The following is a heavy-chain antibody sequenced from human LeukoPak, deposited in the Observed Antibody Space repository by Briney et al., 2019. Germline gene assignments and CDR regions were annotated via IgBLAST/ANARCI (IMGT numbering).Heavy chain of an antibody. CDR1: GGTFSSYA. J-gene: IGHJ4*02. V-gene: IGHV1-69*13. D-gene: IGHD5-12*01. CDR3: ARDSARYSGYDFGDFDY. Sequence: RASVNVSCKASGGTFSSYAISWVRQAPGQGLEWMGGIIPIFGTANYAQKFQGRVTITADESTSTAYMELSSLRSEDTAVYYCARDSARYSGYDFGDFDYWGQGTLVTVSS. CDR2: IIPIFGTA.